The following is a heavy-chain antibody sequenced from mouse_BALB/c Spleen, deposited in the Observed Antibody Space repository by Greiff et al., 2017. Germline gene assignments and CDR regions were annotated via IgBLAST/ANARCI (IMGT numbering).Heavy chain of an antibody. D-gene: IGHD2-4*01. Sequence: QVQLKQPGAELVRPGASVKLSCKASGYTFTSYWINWVKQRPGQGLEWIGNIYPSDSYTNYNQKFKDKATLTVDKSSSTAYMQLSSPTSEDSAVYYCTMGGDYPYYYAMDYWGQGTSVTVSS. J-gene: IGHJ4*01. CDR1: GYTFTSYW. CDR3: TMGGDYPYYYAMDY. V-gene: IGHV1-69*02. CDR2: IYPSDSYT.